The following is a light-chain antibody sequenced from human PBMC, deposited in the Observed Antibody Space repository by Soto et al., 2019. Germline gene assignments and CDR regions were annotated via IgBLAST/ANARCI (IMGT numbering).Light chain of an antibody. V-gene: IGKV3-20*01. J-gene: IGKJ1*01. CDR2: DAS. CDR3: QHQGSSPPGT. Sequence: EIVLTQSPGTLCLSPGERATLSCRASQTVSSNYLAWYQQKPGQAPRLLISDASSRATGIPDRFSGSGSATYFTLSISRLGPGDLAVYYCQHQGSSPPGTFGQGTKEEIK. CDR1: QTVSSNY.